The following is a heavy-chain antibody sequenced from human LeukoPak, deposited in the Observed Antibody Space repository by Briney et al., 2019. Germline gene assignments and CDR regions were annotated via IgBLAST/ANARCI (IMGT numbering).Heavy chain of an antibody. CDR3: ACSSGYHDY. V-gene: IGHV4-59*08. Sequence: SETLSLTCTVSGGSISSYYWSWIRQPAGKGLEWIGYIYYSGSTSYNPSLKSRVTISVDTSKNRFSLKLSSVTAADTAVYYCACSSGYHDYWGQGTLVTVSS. CDR1: GGSISSYY. J-gene: IGHJ4*02. D-gene: IGHD3-22*01. CDR2: IYYSGST.